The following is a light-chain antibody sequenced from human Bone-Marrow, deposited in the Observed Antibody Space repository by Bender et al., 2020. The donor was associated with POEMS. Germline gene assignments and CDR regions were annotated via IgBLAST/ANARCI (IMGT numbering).Light chain of an antibody. J-gene: IGLJ3*02. CDR2: SSH. CDR1: SSNIGAHA. Sequence: QSVLTHPPSASGTPGQRVTISCSGGSSNIGAHAVNWYQHLPGTAPKLLIHSSHRRPSEVPDRFSGSRSGTSASLAISGLQSEDEADYYCAVWDDSLNGWVFGGGTKLTVL. CDR3: AVWDDSLNGWV. V-gene: IGLV1-44*01.